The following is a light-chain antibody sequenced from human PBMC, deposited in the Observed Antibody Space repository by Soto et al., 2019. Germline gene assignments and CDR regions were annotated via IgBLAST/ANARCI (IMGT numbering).Light chain of an antibody. CDR1: SSDIGAYNY. V-gene: IGLV2-14*01. J-gene: IGLJ2*01. CDR2: EVS. Sequence: QSVLTQPASVSGSPGQSITISCAGTSSDIGAYNYVSWYQQHPGRAPKLMLYEVSHRPSGVSNRFSGSKSVNTASLTISGLQPEDEADYYCASYTGTSTDVLFGGGTKVTVL. CDR3: ASYTGTSTDVL.